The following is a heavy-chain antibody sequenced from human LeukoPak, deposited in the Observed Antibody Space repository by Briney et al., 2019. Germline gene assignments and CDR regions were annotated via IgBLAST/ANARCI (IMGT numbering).Heavy chain of an antibody. Sequence: GGSLRLSCAASGFTFSSYAMHWVRQTPGKGLEYVSAISTNGGGTYYANSVKARFTISRDNSKNTLYLQMGSLRAEDMAVYYRARYCNGVTCYSGYDYWGQGTLVTVSS. J-gene: IGHJ4*02. CDR2: ISTNGGGT. D-gene: IGHD2-15*01. CDR3: ARYCNGVTCYSGYDY. CDR1: GFTFSSYA. V-gene: IGHV3-64*01.